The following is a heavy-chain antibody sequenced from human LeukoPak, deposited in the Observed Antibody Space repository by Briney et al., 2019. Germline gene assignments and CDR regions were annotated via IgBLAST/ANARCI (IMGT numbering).Heavy chain of an antibody. CDR3: AADLEGYCSGGSCLNWFDP. CDR1: GFTFTSSA. J-gene: IGHJ5*02. Sequence: GASVKVSCKASGFTFTSSAVQWVRQAREQRLEWIGWIVVGSGNTNYAQKFQERVTITRDMSTSTAYMELSSLRSEDTAVYYCAADLEGYCSGGSCLNWFDPWGQGTLVTVSS. D-gene: IGHD2-15*01. CDR2: IVVGSGNT. V-gene: IGHV1-58*01.